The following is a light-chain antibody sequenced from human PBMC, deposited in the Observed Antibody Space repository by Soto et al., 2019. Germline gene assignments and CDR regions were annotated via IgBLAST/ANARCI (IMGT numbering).Light chain of an antibody. CDR3: EEYSSSSGLT. V-gene: IGKV1-5*03. CDR2: QAS. CDR1: QSISSW. Sequence: DIQMTQSPSTLSASVGDRVTITCRASQSISSWLAWYQQKAGKAPKLLIFQASSLKSGVPSRFSGSGSATEYTLTISSLQTDHFATYYCEEYSSSSGLTFGGGTKVAIK. J-gene: IGKJ4*01.